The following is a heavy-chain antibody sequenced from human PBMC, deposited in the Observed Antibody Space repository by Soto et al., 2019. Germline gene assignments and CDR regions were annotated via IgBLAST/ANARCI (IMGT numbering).Heavy chain of an antibody. CDR2: IRSKANSDAT. Sequence: EVQLVESGGGLVQPGGSLKLSCVASGFTFSGSAMHWVRQASGKGLEWVGRIRSKANSDATAYGASVKGRFTISRDDSKNTAYLQMNSLKTEDTAVYYCVRYCSGGSCRDAFDIWGQGTMVTVSS. J-gene: IGHJ3*02. CDR1: GFTFSGSA. V-gene: IGHV3-73*02. CDR3: VRYCSGGSCRDAFDI. D-gene: IGHD2-15*01.